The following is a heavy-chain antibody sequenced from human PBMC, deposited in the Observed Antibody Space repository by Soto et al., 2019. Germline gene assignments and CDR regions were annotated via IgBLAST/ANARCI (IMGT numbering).Heavy chain of an antibody. CDR2: ISSSGSPQ. V-gene: IGHV3-11*01. CDR1: GFTFSDHY. J-gene: IGHJ4*02. CDR3: ARDGHFLSSGGDKVDY. Sequence: PGGSLRLSCVASGFTFSDHYMSWIRQAPGKGLEWVSYISSSGSPQYYADSVKGRFTVSRDNAKNSLYLQMDSLRAEDTALYYCARDGHFLSSGGDKVDYWGQGTLVTVSS. D-gene: IGHD2-21*02.